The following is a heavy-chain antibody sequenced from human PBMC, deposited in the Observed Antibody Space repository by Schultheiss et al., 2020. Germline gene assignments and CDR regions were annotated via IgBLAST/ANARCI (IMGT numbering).Heavy chain of an antibody. Sequence: GGSLRLSCAASGFTFSSYGMHWVRQAPGKGLEWVSSISSSSSYIYYADSVKGRFTISRDNSKNTLYLQMSSLRAEDTAVYYCARDQGDGSGSAHAPNIYWGQGTLVTVSS. CDR2: ISSSSSYI. D-gene: IGHD3-10*01. J-gene: IGHJ4*02. CDR1: GFTFSSYG. V-gene: IGHV3-21*01. CDR3: ARDQGDGSGSAHAPNIY.